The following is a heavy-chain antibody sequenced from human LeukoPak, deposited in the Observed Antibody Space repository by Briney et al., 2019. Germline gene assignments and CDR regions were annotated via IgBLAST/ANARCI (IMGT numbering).Heavy chain of an antibody. D-gene: IGHD3-10*02. CDR3: AELGITMIGGV. V-gene: IGHV3-66*01. J-gene: IGHJ6*04. Sequence: PGGSLRLSCAASGFTVSSNYMSWVRQAPGKGLEWVSVIYSGGSTYYADSVKGRFTIYRDNAEDSLYLQMDSLRAEDTAVYYCAELGITMIGGVWGKGTTVTISS. CDR2: IYSGGST. CDR1: GFTVSSNY.